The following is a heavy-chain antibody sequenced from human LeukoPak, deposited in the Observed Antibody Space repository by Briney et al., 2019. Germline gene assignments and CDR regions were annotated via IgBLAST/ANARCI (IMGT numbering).Heavy chain of an antibody. V-gene: IGHV3-30*02. CDR3: ARTRMTTVTSYAFDI. Sequence: GGSLRLSCAASGFTFSSYGMHWVRQAPGKGLEWVAFIRYDGSNKYYADSVKGRFTISRDNSKNTLYLQMNSLRAEDTAVYYCARTRMTTVTSYAFDIWGQGTMVTVSS. CDR1: GFTFSSYG. CDR2: IRYDGSNK. D-gene: IGHD4-17*01. J-gene: IGHJ3*02.